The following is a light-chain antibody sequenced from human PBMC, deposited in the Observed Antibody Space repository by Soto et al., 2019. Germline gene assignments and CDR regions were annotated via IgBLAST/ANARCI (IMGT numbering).Light chain of an antibody. J-gene: IGKJ2*01. V-gene: IGKV1-8*01. Sequence: ALRMTQSPSSFSASTGDRVTITCRASQGISSYLAWYQQKPGKAPKLLIYAASTLQSGVPSRFSGSGSGTDFTLTISCLQSEDFATYYFQQYYSYPQTFGQGTKLEIK. CDR2: AAS. CDR1: QGISSY. CDR3: QQYYSYPQT.